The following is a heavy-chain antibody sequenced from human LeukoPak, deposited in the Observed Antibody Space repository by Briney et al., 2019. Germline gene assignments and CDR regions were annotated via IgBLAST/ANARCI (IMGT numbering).Heavy chain of an antibody. CDR1: GGSISSGDYY. J-gene: IGHJ4*02. D-gene: IGHD6-13*01. CDR3: AKAAAGTKLDY. V-gene: IGHV4-30-4*08. CDR2: IYYSGST. Sequence: TSETLSLTCTVSGGSISSGDYYWSWIRQPTGKGLEWIGYIYYSGSTYYNPSLKSRVTISVDTSKNQFSLKLSSVTAADTAVYYCAKAAAGTKLDYWGQGTLVTVSS.